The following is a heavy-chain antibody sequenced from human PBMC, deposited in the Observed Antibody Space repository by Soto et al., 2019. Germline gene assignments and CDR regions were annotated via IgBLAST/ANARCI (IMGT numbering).Heavy chain of an antibody. J-gene: IGHJ4*02. CDR3: AKDFEVSTFYYYDSSGYIDY. Sequence: PGGSLRLSCAASGFTFSSYAMSWVRQAPGKGLEWVSAISGSGGSTYYADSVKGRFTISRDNSKNTLYLQMNSLRAEDTAVYYCAKDFEVSTFYYYDSSGYIDYWGQGTLVTSPQ. V-gene: IGHV3-23*01. D-gene: IGHD3-22*01. CDR1: GFTFSSYA. CDR2: ISGSGGST.